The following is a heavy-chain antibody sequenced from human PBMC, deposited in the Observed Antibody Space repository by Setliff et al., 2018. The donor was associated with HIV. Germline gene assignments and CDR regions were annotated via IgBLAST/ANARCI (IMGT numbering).Heavy chain of an antibody. CDR3: ATYADRGSNRFDP. CDR1: GGSFSAYH. J-gene: IGHJ5*02. CDR2: INHSGST. Sequence: LSLTCAVYGGSFSAYHWSWIRQTPGKGLEWLGEINHSGSTAYNLALESRVSMSIDTSKNQFSLKLSSVTAADTAVYYCATYADRGSNRFDPWGQGILVTVSS. V-gene: IGHV4-34*01. D-gene: IGHD3-10*01.